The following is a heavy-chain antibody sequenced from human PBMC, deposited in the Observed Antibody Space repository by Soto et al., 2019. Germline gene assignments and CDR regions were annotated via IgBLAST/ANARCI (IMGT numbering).Heavy chain of an antibody. CDR1: GGSFSGYY. D-gene: IGHD2-21*02. CDR3: ARAARTLVTSDSLDV. Sequence: PSETLSLTCAVYGGSFSGYYWTWIRQPPGKGLEWIGEINHSGTINFNPSLKSRLTISLDTSKKHFSLKLSSVTDADTAAYYCARAARTLVTSDSLDVGGQGT. V-gene: IGHV4-34*01. J-gene: IGHJ6*02. CDR2: INHSGTI.